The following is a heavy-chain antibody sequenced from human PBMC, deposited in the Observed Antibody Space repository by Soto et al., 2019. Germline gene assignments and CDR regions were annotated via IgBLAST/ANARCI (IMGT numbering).Heavy chain of an antibody. CDR3: ARGRGRCSSTSCYSYYYYYGMDV. CDR2: INHSGST. D-gene: IGHD2-2*01. J-gene: IGHJ6*02. Sequence: SETLSLTCAVYGGSFSGYYWSWIRQPPGKGLEWIGEINHSGSTNYNPSLKSRVTISVDTSKNQFSLKLSSVTAADTAVYYCARGRGRCSSTSCYSYYYYYGMDVWGQGTTVTASS. V-gene: IGHV4-34*01. CDR1: GGSFSGYY.